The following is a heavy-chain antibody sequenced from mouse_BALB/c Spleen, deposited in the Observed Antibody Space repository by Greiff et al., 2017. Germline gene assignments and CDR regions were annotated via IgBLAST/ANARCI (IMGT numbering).Heavy chain of an antibody. J-gene: IGHJ2*01. D-gene: IGHD4-1*01. Sequence: QVQLQQSGAELVRPGVSVKISCKGSGYTFTDYAMHWAKQSHAKSLEWIGVISTYYGDASYNQKFKGKATMTVDKSSSTAYMELARLTSEDSAIYYCARSSGTGDYFDYWGQGTTLTVSS. CDR2: ISTYYGDA. CDR3: ARSSGTGDYFDY. CDR1: GYTFTDYA. V-gene: IGHV1S137*01.